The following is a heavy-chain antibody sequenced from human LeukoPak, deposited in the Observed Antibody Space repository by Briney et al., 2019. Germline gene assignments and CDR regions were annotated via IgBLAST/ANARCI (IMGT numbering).Heavy chain of an antibody. CDR3: ARAEDYGGNPFDY. Sequence: SETLSLTCTVSGGSISSSSYYWGWIRQPPGKGLEWIGSIYYSGSTYYNPSLKSRVTISVDTSKNQFSLKLSSVTAADTAVYYCARAEDYGGNPFDYWGQGTLVTVSS. J-gene: IGHJ4*02. CDR1: GGSISSSSYY. V-gene: IGHV4-39*07. D-gene: IGHD4-23*01. CDR2: IYYSGST.